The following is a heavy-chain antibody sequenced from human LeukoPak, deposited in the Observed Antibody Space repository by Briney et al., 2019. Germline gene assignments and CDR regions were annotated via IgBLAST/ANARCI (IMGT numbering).Heavy chain of an antibody. CDR3: ARSGTGYCSGGSCYKNWVDP. Sequence: ASVKVSCKASGYTFTSYGIGWVRQAPGQGLEWMGWISAYNGNTNYAEKLQDRVTMTTDTPTSTAYMELRGLRSDDTAVYYCARSGTGYCSGGSCYKNWVDPWGQGTPVTVSS. CDR2: ISAYNGNT. J-gene: IGHJ5*02. CDR1: GYTFTSYG. V-gene: IGHV1-18*01. D-gene: IGHD2-15*01.